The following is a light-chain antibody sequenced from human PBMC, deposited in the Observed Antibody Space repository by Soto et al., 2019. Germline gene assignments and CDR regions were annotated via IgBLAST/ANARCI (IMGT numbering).Light chain of an antibody. CDR1: QTISSW. J-gene: IGKJ4*01. Sequence: IQMTQSPSTLSGSVGDRVTITCRASQTISSWLAWYQQKPGKAPKLLIYKASTLHSGVPSRFSGGGSGTDFTLTISSLQPEDFASYYSQQVNVYPSTFGGGTNVDIK. V-gene: IGKV1-5*03. CDR2: KAS. CDR3: QQVNVYPST.